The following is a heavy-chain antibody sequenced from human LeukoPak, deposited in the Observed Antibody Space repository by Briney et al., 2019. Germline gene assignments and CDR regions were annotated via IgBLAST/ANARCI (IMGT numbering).Heavy chain of an antibody. CDR2: INPNSGGT. J-gene: IGHJ4*02. CDR1: GYTFTGYY. CDR3: ARSQYCSRGSSYRFVFDY. Sequence: ASVKVSCKASGYTFTGYYMHWVRQAPGQGLEWMGWINPNSGGTNYAQKFQGRVTMTRDTSISTAYMELSRLRSDDTAVYYCARSQYCSRGSSYRFVFDYCGQGTLVTVSS. D-gene: IGHD2-15*01. V-gene: IGHV1-2*02.